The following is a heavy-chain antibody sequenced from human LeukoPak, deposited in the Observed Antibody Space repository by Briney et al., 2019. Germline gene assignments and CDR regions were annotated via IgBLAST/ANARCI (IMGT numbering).Heavy chain of an antibody. CDR3: ASSDCSGGGCYPWPQPNLMDV. CDR2: ISSSGSTI. J-gene: IGHJ6*04. CDR1: GFTFSSYE. Sequence: PGGSLRLSCAASGFTFSSYEMNWVRQAPGKGLEWVSYISSSGSTIYYADSVKGRFTISRDNAKNSLYLQLNSLRAEDTAVYYCASSDCSGGGCYPWPQPNLMDVWGKGTTVTVSS. V-gene: IGHV3-48*03. D-gene: IGHD2-15*01.